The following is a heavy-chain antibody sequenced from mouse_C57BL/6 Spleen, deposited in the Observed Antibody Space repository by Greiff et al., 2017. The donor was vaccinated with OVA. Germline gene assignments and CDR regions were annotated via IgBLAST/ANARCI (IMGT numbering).Heavy chain of an antibody. CDR2: INPNNGGT. Sequence: VQLKQSGPELVKPGASVKMSCKASGYTFTDYNMHWVKQSHGKSLEWIGYINPNNGGTSYNQKFKGKATLTVNKSSSTAYMELRSLTSEDSAVYYCAPDYYGSRDFDYWGQGTTLTVSS. V-gene: IGHV1-22*01. CDR3: APDYYGSRDFDY. D-gene: IGHD1-1*01. CDR1: GYTFTDYN. J-gene: IGHJ2*01.